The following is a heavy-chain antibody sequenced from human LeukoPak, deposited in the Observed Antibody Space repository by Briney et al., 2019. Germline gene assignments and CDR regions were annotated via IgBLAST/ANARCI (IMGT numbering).Heavy chain of an antibody. D-gene: IGHD6-13*01. CDR3: ARDTGSSSLDY. J-gene: IGHJ4*02. V-gene: IGHV3-21*01. Sequence: GGSLRLSCAASGFTFSSYSMNWVRQAPGKGLEWVSSISSSSSYIYYADSVKGRFPISRDNANNSLYLQMNSLRAEDTAVYYCARDTGSSSLDYWGQGTLVTVSS. CDR1: GFTFSSYS. CDR2: ISSSSSYI.